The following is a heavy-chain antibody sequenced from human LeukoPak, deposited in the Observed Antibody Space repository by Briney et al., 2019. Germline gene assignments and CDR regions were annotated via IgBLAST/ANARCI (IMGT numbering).Heavy chain of an antibody. V-gene: IGHV3-30*03. CDR2: ISYDGSNK. J-gene: IGHJ4*02. D-gene: IGHD2-2*01. CDR1: GFTFSSYD. Sequence: PGGSLRLSCAASGFTFSSYDIHWVRQAPGKGLEWGAVISYDGSNKYYADSVKGRFTISRDNSKNTLYLQMSSLRVEDTAVYYCARRYCSSTSCTLDYWGQGTLVTVSS. CDR3: ARRYCSSTSCTLDY.